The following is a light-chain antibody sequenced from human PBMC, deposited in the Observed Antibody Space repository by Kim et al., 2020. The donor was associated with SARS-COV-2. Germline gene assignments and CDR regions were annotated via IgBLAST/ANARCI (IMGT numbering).Light chain of an antibody. CDR2: RDN. V-gene: IGLV1-47*01. Sequence: QSVLSQPPSVSGTTGQRVAISCSGSSSNIGSGYVYWYQQVPGTAPKVVIFRDNERPSGVPDRFSGSKSGTSASLAISGLRSEDEADYYCASWDESLSGVVFGGGTQLTVL. CDR3: ASWDESLSGVV. J-gene: IGLJ2*01. CDR1: SSNIGSGY.